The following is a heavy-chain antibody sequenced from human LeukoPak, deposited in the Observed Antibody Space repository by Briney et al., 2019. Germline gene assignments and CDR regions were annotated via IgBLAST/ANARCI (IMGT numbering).Heavy chain of an antibody. Sequence: PSETLSLTCAVYGGSFSGYYWSWIRQPPGKGLEWIGEINHSGSTNYNPSLKSRVTISVDTSKNQFSLKLSSVTAADTAVYYCARGVTVTRNFDYWGQGTLVTVSS. CDR3: ARGVTVTRNFDY. J-gene: IGHJ4*02. CDR1: GGSFSGYY. V-gene: IGHV4-34*01. D-gene: IGHD4-11*01. CDR2: INHSGST.